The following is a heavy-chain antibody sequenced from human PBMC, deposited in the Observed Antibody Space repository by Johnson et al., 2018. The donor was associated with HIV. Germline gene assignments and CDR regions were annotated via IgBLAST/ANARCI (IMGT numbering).Heavy chain of an antibody. CDR2: ISSSGSTI. V-gene: IGHV3-11*04. J-gene: IGHJ3*02. D-gene: IGHD3-22*01. CDR1: GFTFSDYY. CDR3: ARDPYYYDSSGYYYGNDAFDI. Sequence: QEKLVESGGGLVKPGGSLRLSCAASGFTFSDYYMSWIRQAPGKGLEWVSYISSSGSTIYYADSVKGRFTISRDNAKNSLYLQMNSLRAEDTAVYYCARDPYYYDSSGYYYGNDAFDIWGQGTMVTVSS.